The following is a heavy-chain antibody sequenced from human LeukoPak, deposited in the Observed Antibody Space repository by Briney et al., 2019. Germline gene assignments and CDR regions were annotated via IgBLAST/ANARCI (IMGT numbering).Heavy chain of an antibody. Sequence: SETLSLTCTVSGFSISSGHYWGWGRQPPGAGLEWIGSDYQSGTTYYNPSLKSRVTTSVDMSKNQFSLRLRPVTAADTAVYYCARIFIRNGYSSYFDCWGQGTLVTVST. V-gene: IGHV4-38-2*02. CDR1: GFSISSGHY. J-gene: IGHJ4*02. CDR3: ARIFIRNGYSSYFDC. D-gene: IGHD5-18*01. CDR2: DYQSGTT.